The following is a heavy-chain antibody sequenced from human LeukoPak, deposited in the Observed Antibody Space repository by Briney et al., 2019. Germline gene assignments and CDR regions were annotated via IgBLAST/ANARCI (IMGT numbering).Heavy chain of an antibody. Sequence: PSETLSLTCTVSGGSISSYYWSWIRQPPGKGLEWIGYIYYSGSTSYNPSLKSRVTISVDTSKNQFSLKLSSVTAADTAVYYCARTGAVAHHLYGMDVWGQGTTVTVSS. CDR2: IYYSGST. D-gene: IGHD6-19*01. CDR1: GGSISSYY. J-gene: IGHJ6*02. V-gene: IGHV4-59*08. CDR3: ARTGAVAHHLYGMDV.